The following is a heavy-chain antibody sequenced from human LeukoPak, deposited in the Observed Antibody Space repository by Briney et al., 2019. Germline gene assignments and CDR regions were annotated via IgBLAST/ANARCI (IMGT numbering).Heavy chain of an antibody. V-gene: IGHV1-8*01. CDR2: MNPNSGNT. J-gene: IGHJ4*02. D-gene: IGHD6-19*01. Sequence: ASVKVSCKASGYTFTSYDINWVRQATGQGLEWMGWMNPNSGNTGYAQKFQGRVTMTRNTSISTAYMELSSLRSEDTAVYYCARGLDYSSGWPFDYWGQGTLVTVSS. CDR3: ARGLDYSSGWPFDY. CDR1: GYTFTSYD.